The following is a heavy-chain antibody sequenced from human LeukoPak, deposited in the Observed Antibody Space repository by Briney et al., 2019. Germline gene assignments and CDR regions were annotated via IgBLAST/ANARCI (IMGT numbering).Heavy chain of an antibody. CDR2: ISDGGSST. J-gene: IGHJ4*02. CDR3: ATHHDYIKSNYFDY. Sequence: SGGSLRLSCTASGFTFSSFAMSWVRQAPGKGREWVSAISDGGSSTNYADSVKGRFTISRDNAKHTLNLQMDSLRAEDTAVYYCATHHDYIKSNYFDYWGQGILVTVSS. D-gene: IGHD5-12*01. V-gene: IGHV3-23*01. CDR1: GFTFSSFA.